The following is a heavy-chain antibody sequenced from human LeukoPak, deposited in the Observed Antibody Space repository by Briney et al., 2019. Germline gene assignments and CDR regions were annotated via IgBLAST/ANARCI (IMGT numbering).Heavy chain of an antibody. J-gene: IGHJ3*02. Sequence: PGGSLRLSCAASGFTFSSYWMSWVRQDPGKGLEWVANIKQDGSEKYYVDPVKGGFTISRDNAKNSLYLQMNSLRAEDTAVYYCARDRRSRYGSGSYWEFDIWGQGTMVTVSS. V-gene: IGHV3-7*01. CDR3: ARDRRSRYGSGSYWEFDI. CDR2: IKQDGSEK. CDR1: GFTFSSYW. D-gene: IGHD3-10*01.